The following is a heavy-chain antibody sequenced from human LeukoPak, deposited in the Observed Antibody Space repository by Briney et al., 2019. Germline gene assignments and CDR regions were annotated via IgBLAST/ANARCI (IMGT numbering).Heavy chain of an antibody. CDR1: GFSFSNFW. CDR2: IKQDGSEK. V-gene: IGHV3-7*01. CDR3: ARFLAARAVIDY. D-gene: IGHD6-6*01. J-gene: IGHJ4*02. Sequence: PGGSLRLSCVGSGFSFSNFWMTWVRQAPGKGLEWVANIKQDGSEKYYVDSVKGRFTISRDNAKNSVFLQMNSLRAEDTAVFYCARFLAARAVIDYWGQGTLVAVSS.